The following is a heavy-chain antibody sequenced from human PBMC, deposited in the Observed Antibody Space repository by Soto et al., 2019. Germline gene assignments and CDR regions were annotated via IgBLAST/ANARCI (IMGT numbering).Heavy chain of an antibody. CDR2: ISSSSSYI. CDR1: GFTFSSYS. CDR3: ARFRGGEWVFDY. V-gene: IGHV3-21*01. J-gene: IGHJ4*02. Sequence: GGSLRLSCAASGFTFSSYSMNWVRQAPGKGLEWVSSISSSSSYIYYADSVKGRFTISRDNAKNSLYLQMNSLRAEDTAVYYCARFRGGEWVFDYWGQGTLVTVSS. D-gene: IGHD3-10*01.